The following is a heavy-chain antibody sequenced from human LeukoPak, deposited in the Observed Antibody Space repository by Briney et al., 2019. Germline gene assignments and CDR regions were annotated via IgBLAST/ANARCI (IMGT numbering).Heavy chain of an antibody. J-gene: IGHJ6*03. Sequence: SETLSLTCAVYGGSFNDYYWTRIRQTPGKGLEWIGEINHSGNTNYNPSLESRVTISADTSKNQFSLNLGSVTAADTAIYYCARGLRFIQGPGYYYMDVWGKGTTVTVSS. CDR2: INHSGNT. D-gene: IGHD3-16*02. CDR3: ARGLRFIQGPGYYYMDV. V-gene: IGHV4-34*01. CDR1: GGSFNDYY.